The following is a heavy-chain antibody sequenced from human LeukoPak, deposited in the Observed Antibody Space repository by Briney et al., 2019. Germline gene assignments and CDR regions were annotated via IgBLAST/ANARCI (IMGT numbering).Heavy chain of an antibody. CDR3: ARFLRGYSYECYFDY. Sequence: TWSNSGVYVNSVDFDGRRIRKTQRKGLEWIGYIYYSGSTYYNPSLKSRVTISVDTSKNQFSLKLSSVTAADTAVYYCARFLRGYSYECYFDYWGQGTLVTVSS. J-gene: IGHJ4*02. D-gene: IGHD5-18*01. V-gene: IGHV4-30-4*08. CDR2: IYYSGST. CDR1: GVYVNSVDFD.